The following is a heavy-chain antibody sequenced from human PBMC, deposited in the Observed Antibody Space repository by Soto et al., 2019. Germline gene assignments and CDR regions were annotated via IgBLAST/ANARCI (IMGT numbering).Heavy chain of an antibody. CDR2: INPNSGGT. CDR3: ARDLGVGTAIYYYGRDV. D-gene: IGHD2-15*01. V-gene: IGHV1-2*02. J-gene: IGHJ6*02. CDR1: GYTFTGYY. Sequence: ASVKVSCKASGYTFTGYYMHWVRQAPGQGLEWMGWINPNSGGTNYAQKFQGRVTMTRDTSISTAYMELSRLRSDDTAVYYCARDLGVGTAIYYYGRDVWGQGTTVTVS.